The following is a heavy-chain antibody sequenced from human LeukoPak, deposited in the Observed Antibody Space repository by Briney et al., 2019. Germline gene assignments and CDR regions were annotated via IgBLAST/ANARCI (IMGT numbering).Heavy chain of an antibody. V-gene: IGHV4-39*01. Sequence: SETLSLTCTVSGGSISSSSYYWGWIRQPPGKGLEWIGNIYYSGSTYYNPSLKSRVTISVDTSKNQFSLKLSSVTAADTAVYYCARLDSSSWYQSDPWGQGTLVTVSS. CDR2: IYYSGST. J-gene: IGHJ5*02. D-gene: IGHD6-13*01. CDR1: GGSISSSSYY. CDR3: ARLDSSSWYQSDP.